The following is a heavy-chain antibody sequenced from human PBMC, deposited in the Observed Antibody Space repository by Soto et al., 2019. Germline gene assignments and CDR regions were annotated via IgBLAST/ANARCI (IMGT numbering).Heavy chain of an antibody. CDR2: INHSGST. V-gene: IGHV4-34*01. D-gene: IGHD6-13*01. CDR1: GVSFSGYY. J-gene: IGHJ4*02. Sequence: QVQLQQWGAGLLKPSETLSLTCAVYGVSFSGYYCSWIRQPPGKGLEWIGEINHSGSTNYNPSLKSRVTISVATSKNQFSLKLSSVTAADTAVYYCARAYSSSWYSRYFDYWGQGTLVTVSS. CDR3: ARAYSSSWYSRYFDY.